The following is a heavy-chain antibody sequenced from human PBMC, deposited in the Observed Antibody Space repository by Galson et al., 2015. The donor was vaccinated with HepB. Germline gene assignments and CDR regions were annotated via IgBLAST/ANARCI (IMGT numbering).Heavy chain of an antibody. V-gene: IGHV6-1*01. D-gene: IGHD3-3*01. J-gene: IGHJ4*02. CDR3: ARRKRDFWSGYYVIDY. Sequence: CAISGDSVSSNHAVWNWIRQSPSRGLEWLGRTYYRSKWYIDYAISVKSRITINSDTSRNQFSLHLSSVTPEDTAMYFCARRKRDFWSGYYVIDYWGQGTLVTVSS. CDR2: TYYRSKWYI. CDR1: GDSVSSNHAV.